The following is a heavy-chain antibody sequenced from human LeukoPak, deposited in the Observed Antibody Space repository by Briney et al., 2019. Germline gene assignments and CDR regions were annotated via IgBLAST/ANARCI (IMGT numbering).Heavy chain of an antibody. J-gene: IGHJ5*02. CDR2: IYTSGST. Sequence: QTSKTLSLTCTVSGGSISSYYWSWIRQPAGKGLEWIGRIYTSGSTNYNPSLKGRVTMSVDTSKNQFSLKLSSVTAADTAVYYYARDSSIWTYNWFDPWGQGTLVTVSS. V-gene: IGHV4-4*07. CDR3: ARDSSIWTYNWFDP. CDR1: GGSISSYY. D-gene: IGHD3-3*02.